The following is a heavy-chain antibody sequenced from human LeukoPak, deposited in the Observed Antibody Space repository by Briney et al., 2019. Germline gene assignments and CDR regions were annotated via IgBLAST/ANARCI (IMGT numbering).Heavy chain of an antibody. J-gene: IGHJ6*02. Sequence: SVKVSCKASGGSLTNYAISWVRQAPRQGLEWMGGVVPILCTTNYARKFQGRVTMTAREPTSTAYMQLSSLRSDDTAVYYSARGPPPYPEGDLFYYYGLDVWGQGTTVTVSS. CDR3: ARGPPPYPEGDLFYYYGLDV. D-gene: IGHD3-16*01. CDR1: GGSLTNYA. CDR2: VVPILCTT. V-gene: IGHV1-69*01.